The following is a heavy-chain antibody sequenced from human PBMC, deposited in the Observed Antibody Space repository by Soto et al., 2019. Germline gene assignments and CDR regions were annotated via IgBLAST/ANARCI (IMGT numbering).Heavy chain of an antibody. V-gene: IGHV1-2*04. CDR3: ARGGDDYGDPGGGWFDP. CDR2: INPNSGGT. J-gene: IGHJ5*02. CDR1: GYTFTGYY. Sequence: QVQLVQSGAEVKKPGASVKVSCKASGYTFTGYYMHWVRQAPGQGLEWMGWINPNSGGTNYAQKFQGWVTMTRDTSISTADMELSRLRSDDTAVYYCARGGDDYGDPGGGWFDPWGQGTLVTVSS. D-gene: IGHD4-17*01.